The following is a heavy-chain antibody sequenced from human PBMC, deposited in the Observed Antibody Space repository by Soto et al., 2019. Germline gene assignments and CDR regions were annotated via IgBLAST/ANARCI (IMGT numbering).Heavy chain of an antibody. V-gene: IGHV1-69*06. Sequence: GASVKVSCKASGGTLSSYAISWVRQAPGQGLEWMGGIIPIFGTANYAQKFQGRVTITADKSTSTAYMKLSSLRSEDTAVYYCARGHSSGWYRNDAFDIWGQGTMVTVSS. CDR2: IIPIFGTA. CDR1: GGTLSSYA. D-gene: IGHD6-19*01. CDR3: ARGHSSGWYRNDAFDI. J-gene: IGHJ3*02.